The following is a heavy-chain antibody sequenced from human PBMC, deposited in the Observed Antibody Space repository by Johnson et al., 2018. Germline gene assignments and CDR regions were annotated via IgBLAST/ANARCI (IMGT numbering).Heavy chain of an antibody. Sequence: QVQLQESGPGLVKPSGTLSLTCAVSGGSISSSNWWSWVRQPPGKGLEWIGEIYHSGSTNYNPSLKSRVTISLDTSKNQFPLKLSSVTAADTAGYYCARDLTYYGSGSYYPYYYMDVWGKGTTVTVSS. CDR3: ARDLTYYGSGSYYPYYYMDV. CDR1: GGSISSSNW. CDR2: IYHSGST. D-gene: IGHD3-10*01. V-gene: IGHV4-4*02. J-gene: IGHJ6*03.